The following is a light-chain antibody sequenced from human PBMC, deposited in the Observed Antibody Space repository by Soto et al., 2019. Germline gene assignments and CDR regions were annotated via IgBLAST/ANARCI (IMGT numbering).Light chain of an antibody. CDR3: QQLNSFPIP. Sequence: IPLTQSPSSLSASVGDRVTITCRASQGISSFLAWYQQKPGKAPKLLIYGAFTLQSGVPSRFSGSGSGTDFSLTIGSLQPEDFATYYCQQLNSFPIPFGPGTKVYIK. CDR1: QGISSF. V-gene: IGKV1-9*01. J-gene: IGKJ3*01. CDR2: GAF.